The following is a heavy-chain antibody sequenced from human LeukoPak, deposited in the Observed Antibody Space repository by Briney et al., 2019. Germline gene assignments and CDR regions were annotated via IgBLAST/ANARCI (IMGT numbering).Heavy chain of an antibody. V-gene: IGHV3-30-3*01. CDR2: ISYDGSNK. Sequence: PGGSLRLSCAASGFTFSSYAMHWVRQAPGKGLEGVAVISYDGSNKYYADSVKGRFTISRDNSKNTLYLQMNSLRAEDTAVYYCARVERLDHRFDYWGQGTLVTVSS. D-gene: IGHD6-19*01. J-gene: IGHJ4*02. CDR1: GFTFSSYA. CDR3: ARVERLDHRFDY.